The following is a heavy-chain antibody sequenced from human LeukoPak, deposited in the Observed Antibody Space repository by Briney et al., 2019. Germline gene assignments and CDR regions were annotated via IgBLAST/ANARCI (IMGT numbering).Heavy chain of an antibody. CDR3: VSLVGGGWFDP. V-gene: IGHV4-30-4*01. Sequence: SETLSLTCNVSGVSISSPDYYWSWIRQPPGKGLEWIGYIDYSESTYFNPSLKSRLSISIDTPKNQFSLRLSSMTAADTAVYYCVSLVGGGWFDPWGQGTLVTVSS. D-gene: IGHD1-26*01. CDR2: IDYSEST. CDR1: GVSISSPDYY. J-gene: IGHJ5*02.